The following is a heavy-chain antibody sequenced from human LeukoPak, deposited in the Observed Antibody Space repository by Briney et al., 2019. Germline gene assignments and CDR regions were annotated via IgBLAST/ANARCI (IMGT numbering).Heavy chain of an antibody. CDR2: ISGGGGST. Sequence: GGSLRLSCAASGFTFTSYSMNWVRQAPGKGLGWVSTISGGGGSTYYADSVKGRFTISRDNSKNTLYLQMNSLRAEDTAVYYCAKDRADYHDYWGQGTLVTVSS. J-gene: IGHJ4*02. CDR3: AKDRADYHDY. V-gene: IGHV3-23*01. CDR1: GFTFTSYS.